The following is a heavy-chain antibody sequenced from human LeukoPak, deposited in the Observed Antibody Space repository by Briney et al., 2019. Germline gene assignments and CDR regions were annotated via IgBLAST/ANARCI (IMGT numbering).Heavy chain of an antibody. CDR1: GYSFTTYG. D-gene: IGHD5-12*01. J-gene: IGHJ6*03. V-gene: IGHV1-18*01. CDR2: ISANNNNT. CDR3: ARRGYPVYYYYMDV. Sequence: ASVTVSCKASGYSFTTYGISWVRQAPGQGLEWMGWISANNNNTDNVQKLQGRVTMTTDTSTTTAYMELRSLRSDDTAVYYCARRGYPVYYYYMDVWGKGTTVTISS.